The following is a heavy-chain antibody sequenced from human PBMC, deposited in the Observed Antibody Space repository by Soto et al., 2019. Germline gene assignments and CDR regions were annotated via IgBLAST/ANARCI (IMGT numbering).Heavy chain of an antibody. V-gene: IGHV2-5*02. CDR3: AHRLQSSRDYAFDI. J-gene: IGHJ3*02. CDR1: GFSLRTSGVG. Sequence: QITLKESGPTLVRPTQTLTLTCTFSGFSLRTSGVGVGWIRQPPGEALEWLALIYWDDDKRYSPSLKSRLTITRDTSKNQVVLTMTNMDPVDTATYYWAHRLQSSRDYAFDIWGQGTMVTVSS. D-gene: IGHD6-6*01. CDR2: IYWDDDK.